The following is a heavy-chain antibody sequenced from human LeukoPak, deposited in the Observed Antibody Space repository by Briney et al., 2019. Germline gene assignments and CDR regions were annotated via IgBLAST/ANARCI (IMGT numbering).Heavy chain of an antibody. CDR2: ITPSSGGT. CDR3: AKVASTTRRHDAFDI. V-gene: IGHV1-2*02. D-gene: IGHD1-1*01. J-gene: IGHJ3*02. CDR1: GYTLTDYY. Sequence: ASVKVSCKASGYTLTDYYIHWVRQAPGQGLEWMGWITPSSGGTIYAQKFQGRVTMTRDMSISTAYMELSRLRSDDTAVYYCAKVASTTRRHDAFDIWGQGILVTVSS.